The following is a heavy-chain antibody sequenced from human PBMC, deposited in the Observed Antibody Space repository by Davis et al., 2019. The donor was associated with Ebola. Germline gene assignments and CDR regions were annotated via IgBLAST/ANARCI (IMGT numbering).Heavy chain of an antibody. V-gene: IGHV3-23*01. CDR1: GFTFSSYA. CDR2: ISGSGGST. Sequence: GGSLRLSCAASGFTFSSYAMSWVRQAPGKGLEWVSAISGSGGSTYYADSVKGRFTVSRDNSKNTMYLEVKSLRGDDTAVYYCATAPLWGQGTLVTVSS. J-gene: IGHJ1*01. CDR3: ATAPL.